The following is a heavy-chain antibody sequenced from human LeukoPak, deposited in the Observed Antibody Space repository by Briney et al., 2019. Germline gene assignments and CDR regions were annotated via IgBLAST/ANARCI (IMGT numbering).Heavy chain of an antibody. V-gene: IGHV1-2*02. CDR1: GNTFTGSY. Sequence: GASVKVSCKASGNTFTGSYMHWVRQAPGQGLEWMGWINPNSGGTNYAQKFQGRVTMNRDTSISTAYMELSRLRSDDTAVYYCARGSVTLSGVVVENWYFDLWGRGTLVTVSS. CDR2: INPNSGGT. D-gene: IGHD3-3*01. CDR3: ARGSVTLSGVVVENWYFDL. J-gene: IGHJ2*01.